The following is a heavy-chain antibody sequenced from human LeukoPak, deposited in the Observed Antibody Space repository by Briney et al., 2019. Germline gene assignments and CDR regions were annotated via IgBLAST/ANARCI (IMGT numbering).Heavy chain of an antibody. D-gene: IGHD3-22*01. CDR1: GFTFISSA. CDR3: AADPSYSSGYRYYFDY. CDR2: IVVGSGNT. V-gene: IGHV1-58*01. Sequence: TSVKVSCKTSGFTFISSAVQWVRQARGQRLEWIGWIVVGSGNTNYARKFQERVTITRDMSTSTAYMELSSLRSEDTAVYYCAADPSYSSGYRYYFDYWGQGTMVTVSS. J-gene: IGHJ4*03.